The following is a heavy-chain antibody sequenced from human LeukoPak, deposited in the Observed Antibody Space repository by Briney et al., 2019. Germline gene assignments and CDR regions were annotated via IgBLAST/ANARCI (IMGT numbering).Heavy chain of an antibody. CDR2: IIPIFGIA. D-gene: IGHD2-2*02. CDR1: GGTFSSYA. CDR3: ARATSCSSTSCYMGY. J-gene: IGHJ4*02. Sequence: SVKVSCKASGGTFSSYAISWVRQAPGQGLEWMGRIIPIFGIANYAQKFQGRVTITADKSTSTAYMELSSLRSEDTAVYYCARATSCSSTSCYMGYWGQGTLVTVSS. V-gene: IGHV1-69*04.